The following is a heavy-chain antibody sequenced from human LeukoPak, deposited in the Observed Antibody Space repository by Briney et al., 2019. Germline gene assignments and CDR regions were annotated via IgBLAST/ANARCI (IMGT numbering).Heavy chain of an antibody. Sequence: SETLSLTCAVYGGSFSGYYWSWIRQPPGKGLEWIGEINHSGSTNYNPSLKSRVTMSVDTSKNQFSLKLSSVTAADTAVYYCARVEKREYSGYDQNNWFDPWGQGTLVTVSS. V-gene: IGHV4-34*01. CDR1: GGSFSGYY. D-gene: IGHD5-12*01. J-gene: IGHJ5*02. CDR2: INHSGST. CDR3: ARVEKREYSGYDQNNWFDP.